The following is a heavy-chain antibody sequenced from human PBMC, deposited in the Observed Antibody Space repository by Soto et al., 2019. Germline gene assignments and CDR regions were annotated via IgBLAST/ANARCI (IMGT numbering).Heavy chain of an antibody. Sequence: QVQLVQSGAEVKKPGSSVKVSCKASGGTFSSYAISWVRQAPGQGLEWMGGIIPICGTANYAQKFQRRVTITADESTSTAYMELSSLTSEDTAVYYCARDYVDTAMVVYYYYGMDVWGQGTTVTFSS. CDR3: ARDYVDTAMVVYYYYGMDV. J-gene: IGHJ6*02. CDR1: GGTFSSYA. CDR2: IIPICGTA. D-gene: IGHD5-18*01. V-gene: IGHV1-69*12.